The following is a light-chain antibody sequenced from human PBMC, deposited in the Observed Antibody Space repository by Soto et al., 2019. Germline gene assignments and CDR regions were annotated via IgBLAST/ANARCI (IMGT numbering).Light chain of an antibody. CDR3: QQAYSFPIT. V-gene: IGKV1-39*01. CDR2: TAS. CDR1: QSIGRY. Sequence: DIQMTQSPSSLSASVGDRVTITCRASQSIGRYLNWYQEKPGKAPNVVIFTASRLQSGVPARFSGSGSGTDFTLSINSLQPEDFATYYCQQAYSFPITFGQGTRLEIK. J-gene: IGKJ5*01.